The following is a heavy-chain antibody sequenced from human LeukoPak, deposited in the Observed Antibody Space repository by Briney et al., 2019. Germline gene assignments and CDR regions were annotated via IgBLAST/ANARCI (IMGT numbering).Heavy chain of an antibody. CDR3: ARGDPIYDFWSGGDY. J-gene: IGHJ4*02. CDR1: GFTFSSYS. D-gene: IGHD3-3*01. CDR2: ISSSSSYI. Sequence: PGGSLRLSCAASGFTFSSYSMNWVRQAPGKGLEWVSSISSSSSYIYYADSVKGRFTISREHAKNSLYLQMNSLRAEDTAVYYCARGDPIYDFWSGGDYWGQGSLVTVSS. V-gene: IGHV3-21*01.